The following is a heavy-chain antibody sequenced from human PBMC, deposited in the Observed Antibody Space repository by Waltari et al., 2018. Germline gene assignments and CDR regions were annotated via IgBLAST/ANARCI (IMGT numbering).Heavy chain of an antibody. CDR1: GGFFGCYY. CDR2: MNPDGTT. Sequence: QVPLQPWGPGLFKPSETLSVPCAVSGGFFGCYYRRWLRQSPGKGLQWIGEMNPDGTTNYTPSLKSRVIMSLDKSRNQFSLKLTSVTAADTAVYYCARGPKSIMTANRGGWFDPWGQGTLVTVSS. J-gene: IGHJ5*02. V-gene: IGHV4-34*02. CDR3: ARGPKSIMTANRGGWFDP. D-gene: IGHD2-21*02.